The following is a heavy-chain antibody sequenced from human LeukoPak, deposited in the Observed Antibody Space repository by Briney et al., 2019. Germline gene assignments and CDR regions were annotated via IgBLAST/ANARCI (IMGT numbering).Heavy chain of an antibody. CDR3: ARDFSRFYDFWSGYSFDY. CDR2: INPSGGST. V-gene: IGHV1-46*01. Sequence: ASVKVSCKASGYTFTSYGISWVRQAPGQGLEWMGIINPSGGSTSYAQKFQGRVTMTRDTSTSTVYMELSSLRSEDTAVYYCARDFSRFYDFWSGYSFDYWGQGTLVTVSS. CDR1: GYTFTSYG. J-gene: IGHJ4*02. D-gene: IGHD3-3*01.